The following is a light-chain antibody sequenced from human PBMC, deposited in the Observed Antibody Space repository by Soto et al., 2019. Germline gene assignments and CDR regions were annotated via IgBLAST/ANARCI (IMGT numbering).Light chain of an antibody. CDR1: QDICAD. CDR2: GAS. Sequence: AIQMTQSPSSLSASVGDRVTITCRASQDICADVGWYQQTPGKAPKLLISGASRLQSGVPSRFSGSGSGAAFTLTITSLRPEDSATYYCLQNHNYPRTFGQGTKVEI. CDR3: LQNHNYPRT. J-gene: IGKJ1*01. V-gene: IGKV1-6*01.